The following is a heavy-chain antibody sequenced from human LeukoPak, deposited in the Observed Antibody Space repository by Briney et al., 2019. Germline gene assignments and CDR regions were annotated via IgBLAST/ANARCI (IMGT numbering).Heavy chain of an antibody. CDR1: GITFSTYA. Sequence: GGSLRLSCVASGITFSTYAMSWVRQSPGKGLEWVSGITGSGGSTYYADSVKGRFTISRDNSKNTLYLQMNSLRAEDTAVYYCAKVLLRALDYMDVWGKGTTVTVSS. D-gene: IGHD2-15*01. CDR3: AKVLLRALDYMDV. J-gene: IGHJ6*03. CDR2: ITGSGGST. V-gene: IGHV3-23*01.